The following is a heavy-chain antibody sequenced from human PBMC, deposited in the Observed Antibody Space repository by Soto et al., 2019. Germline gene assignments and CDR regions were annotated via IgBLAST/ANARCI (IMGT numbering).Heavy chain of an antibody. D-gene: IGHD3-10*01. Sequence: ASVKVSCKASGGTLSSYAISWVRQAPGQGLEWMGGVIPIFAAPNYAQKFQGRVTITADKSTSTAYMELSSLRSEDTAVYYCVRDQLPCLNRYFWEVIDVWGKGT. CDR3: VRDQLPCLNRYFWEVIDV. CDR1: GGTLSSYA. J-gene: IGHJ6*03. V-gene: IGHV1-69*06. CDR2: VIPIFAAP.